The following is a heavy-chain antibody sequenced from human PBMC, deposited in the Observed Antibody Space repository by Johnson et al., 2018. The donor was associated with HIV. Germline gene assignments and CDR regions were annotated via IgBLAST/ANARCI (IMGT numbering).Heavy chain of an antibody. D-gene: IGHD3-9*01. V-gene: IGHV3-7*03. CDR2: IKKDGSEK. CDR3: TPAGLRYFDWFTGAFDI. Sequence: MLLVESGGGLVQPGGSLRLSCVASGFTFSSNALNWFRQAPGKGLEWVANIKKDGSEKYYVESQKVGLTIDRENSTNTLYLKMNSLKTEDTAVYYCTPAGLRYFDWFTGAFDIWGQGTMVTVSS. CDR1: GFTFSSNA. J-gene: IGHJ3*02.